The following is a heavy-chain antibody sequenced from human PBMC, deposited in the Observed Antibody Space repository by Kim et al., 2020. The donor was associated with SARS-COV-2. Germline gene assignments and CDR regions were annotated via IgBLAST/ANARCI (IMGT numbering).Heavy chain of an antibody. Sequence: SETLSLTCTVSGGSISSSSDYWGWIRQPPGKRLEWIGSIYYSGSTYYNPSLKSRVTISVDTSKSQFSLKLSSVTAADTAVYYCARHVKSGSYYDDYWGQGTLVTVSS. CDR1: GGSISSSSDY. V-gene: IGHV4-39*01. J-gene: IGHJ4*02. CDR2: IYYSGST. D-gene: IGHD1-26*01. CDR3: ARHVKSGSYYDDY.